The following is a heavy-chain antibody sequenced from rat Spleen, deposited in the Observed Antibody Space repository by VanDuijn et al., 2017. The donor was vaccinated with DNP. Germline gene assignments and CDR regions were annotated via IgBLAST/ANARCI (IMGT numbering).Heavy chain of an antibody. CDR2: INSAGTT. D-gene: IGHD1-4*01. CDR3: ARWPGYNPPYAMDA. Sequence: EVQLQESGPGLVKPSQSLSLICSVTGYSITSSYRWSWIRKFPGNKLEWMGSINSAGTTNYNPSLKSRISITRDTSKNQLLLQVNSVTTEDTATYYCARWPGYNPPYAMDAWGQGTSVTVSS. V-gene: IGHV3-3*01. J-gene: IGHJ4*01. CDR1: GYSITSSYR.